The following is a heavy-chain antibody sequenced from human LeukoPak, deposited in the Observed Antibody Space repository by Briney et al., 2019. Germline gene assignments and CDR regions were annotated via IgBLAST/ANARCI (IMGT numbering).Heavy chain of an antibody. D-gene: IGHD1-26*01. Sequence: SVKVSCNVSGGTFSSYAISWVRQAPGQGLEWMGGIIPIFGTANYAQKFQGRVTITADESTSTAYMELSSLRSEDTAVYYCARERIVGTIGAFDIWGQGTMVTVSS. CDR3: ARERIVGTIGAFDI. V-gene: IGHV1-69*13. CDR2: IIPIFGTA. J-gene: IGHJ3*02. CDR1: GGTFSSYA.